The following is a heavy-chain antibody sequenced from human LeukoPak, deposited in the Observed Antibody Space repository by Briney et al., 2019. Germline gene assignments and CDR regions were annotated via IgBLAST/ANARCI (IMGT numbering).Heavy chain of an antibody. CDR1: GDSISSSSYY. D-gene: IGHD5-12*01. V-gene: IGHV4-39*07. CDR3: ARAIYSGYDFGY. CDR2: IYYSGST. Sequence: SETLSLTCTVSGDSISSSSYYWGWIRQPPGKGLEWIGSIYYSGSTSYNPSLKSRVTISLDTSKNQFSLRLNSVTAADTAMYYCARAIYSGYDFGYWGRGTLVTVSS. J-gene: IGHJ4*02.